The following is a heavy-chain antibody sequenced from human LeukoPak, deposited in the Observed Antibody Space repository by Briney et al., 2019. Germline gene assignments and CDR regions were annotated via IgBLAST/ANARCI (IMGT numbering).Heavy chain of an antibody. CDR3: AKDGILEAATDDY. Sequence: GGSLRLSCEASGFTFKNAWMNWVRQAPGKGLEWVSAISGSGGSTYYADSVKGRFTISRDNSKNTLYLQMNSLRAEDTAVYYCAKDGILEAATDDYWGQGTLVTVSS. CDR1: GFTFKNAW. V-gene: IGHV3-23*01. D-gene: IGHD2-15*01. J-gene: IGHJ4*02. CDR2: ISGSGGST.